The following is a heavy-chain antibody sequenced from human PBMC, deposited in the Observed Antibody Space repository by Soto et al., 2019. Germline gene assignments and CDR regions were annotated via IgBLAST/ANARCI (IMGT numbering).Heavy chain of an antibody. CDR1: GGTFSSYA. V-gene: IGHV1-69*01. Sequence: QVQLVQSGAEVKKPGSSVKVSCKASGGTFSSYAISWVRQAPGQGLEWMGGIIPIFGRANYAQKFQGRVTITADESTSTAYMELSRLRSEDTAVYYCARDKVGYYDSSGYYRVSVPPDYYYGMDVWGQGTTVTVSS. J-gene: IGHJ6*02. CDR3: ARDKVGYYDSSGYYRVSVPPDYYYGMDV. CDR2: IIPIFGRA. D-gene: IGHD3-22*01.